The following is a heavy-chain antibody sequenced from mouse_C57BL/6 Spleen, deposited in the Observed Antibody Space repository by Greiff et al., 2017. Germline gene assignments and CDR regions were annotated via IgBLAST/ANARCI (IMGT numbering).Heavy chain of an antibody. CDR2: IDPSDSYT. D-gene: IGHD2-2*01. Sequence: QVQLQQPGAELVMPGASVKLSCKASGYTFPSYWMHWVKQRPGQGLEWIGEIDPSDSYTNYNQKFKGKSTLTVDKSSSTAYMQLSRLTSEDSAVYYCARYDGYQGAMDYWGQGTSVTVSS. V-gene: IGHV1-69*01. CDR3: ARYDGYQGAMDY. J-gene: IGHJ4*01. CDR1: GYTFPSYW.